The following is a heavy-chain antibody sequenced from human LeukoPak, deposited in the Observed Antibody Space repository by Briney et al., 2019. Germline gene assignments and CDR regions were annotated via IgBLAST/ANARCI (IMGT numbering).Heavy chain of an antibody. J-gene: IGHJ3*02. CDR3: ARGNTYDYVWGSYLYAFDI. V-gene: IGHV4-59*01. D-gene: IGHD3-16*02. CDR2: IYYSGST. CDR1: GGSISPYH. Sequence: SQTLSLTCTVSGGSISPYHWSWIRQPPGKGLEWIGYIYYSGSTNYNPSLKSRVTISVDTSKNQFSLKLSSVTAADTAVYYCARGNTYDYVWGSYLYAFDIWGQGTMVTVSS.